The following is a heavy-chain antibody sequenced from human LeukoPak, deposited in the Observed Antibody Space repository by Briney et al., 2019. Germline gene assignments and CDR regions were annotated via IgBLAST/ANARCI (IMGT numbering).Heavy chain of an antibody. J-gene: IGHJ4*02. CDR2: IWYDGSNK. CDR3: AMSRLTHPFDC. V-gene: IGHV3-33*01. CDR1: GFTFSSYG. D-gene: IGHD1-1*01. Sequence: PGGSLRLSCAASGFTFSSYGMHWVRQAPGKGLEWVAAIWYDGSNKYYADSVKGRFTISRDNSKNTLYLQMNSLRAEDTAVYYCAMSRLTHPFDCWGQGTLVTVSS.